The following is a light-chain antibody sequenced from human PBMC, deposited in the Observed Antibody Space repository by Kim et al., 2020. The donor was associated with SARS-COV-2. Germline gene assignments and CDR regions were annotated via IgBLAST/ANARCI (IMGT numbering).Light chain of an antibody. CDR2: AAS. CDR1: QSISSY. J-gene: IGKJ4*01. CDR3: EQGYRTHPT. V-gene: IGKV1-39*01. Sequence: DSKMTQSPSSMSASVGDRVTITCRASQSISSYLKWYQQKPGKAPKLLIYAASSLQSGVPSRFSGSGSGTDFTLTISSLQPEDFATYYCEQGYRTHPTFGGGTKVEFK.